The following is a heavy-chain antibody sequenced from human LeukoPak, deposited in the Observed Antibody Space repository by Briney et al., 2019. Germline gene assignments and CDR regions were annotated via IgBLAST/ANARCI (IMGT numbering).Heavy chain of an antibody. CDR2: IYYSGRT. D-gene: IGHD3-22*01. Sequence: SDTLSHPRTVSGGSIRSSRLYWGWIRPPPGKGLEWIVSIYYSGRTHYNPPLKRRVTISIDTSKKHLSLKLSSDTRPDTAVYYCARHWASSPYYYDSSGSNILDYWGEGTLVTVSS. J-gene: IGHJ4*02. V-gene: IGHV4-39*01. CDR1: GGSIRSSRLY. CDR3: ARHWASSPYYYDSSGSNILDY.